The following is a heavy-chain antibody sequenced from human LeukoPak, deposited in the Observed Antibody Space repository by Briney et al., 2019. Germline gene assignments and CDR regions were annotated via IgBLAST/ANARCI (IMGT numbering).Heavy chain of an antibody. J-gene: IGHJ4*02. CDR1: GGTFSSYA. V-gene: IGHV1-69*13. D-gene: IGHD3-22*01. Sequence: SVKVSRKASGGTFSSYAISWVRQAPGQGLEWMGGIIPIFGTANYAQKFQGRVTITADESTSTAYMELSSLRSEDTAVYYCASAGYYDSSGYPYFDYWGQGTLVTVSS. CDR2: IIPIFGTA. CDR3: ASAGYYDSSGYPYFDY.